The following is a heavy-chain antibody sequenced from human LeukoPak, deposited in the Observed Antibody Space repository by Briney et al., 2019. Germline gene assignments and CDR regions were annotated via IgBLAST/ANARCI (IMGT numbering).Heavy chain of an antibody. Sequence: ASVKVSCKASGGTFSSYAISWVRQAPGQGLEWMGWISAYNGNTNYAQKLQGRVIMTTDTSTSTAYMELRSLRSDDTAVYYCARPVDTAMVYDYWGQGTLVTVSS. CDR3: ARPVDTAMVYDY. J-gene: IGHJ4*02. D-gene: IGHD5-18*01. CDR2: ISAYNGNT. CDR1: GGTFSSYA. V-gene: IGHV1-18*01.